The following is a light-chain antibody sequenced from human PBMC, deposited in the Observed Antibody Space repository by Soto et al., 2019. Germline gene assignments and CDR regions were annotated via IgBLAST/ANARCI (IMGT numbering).Light chain of an antibody. CDR3: QQYNNWPPFT. J-gene: IGKJ3*01. CDR2: GAS. CDR1: QSVSSN. V-gene: IGKV3-15*01. Sequence: EIVMTQSPATLSVSPGESATLSCRASQSVSSNLAWYQQKPGQAPRLLISGASTRATGIPARFSGSGSGTEFTLTISSLQSEDFAVYYCQQYNNWPPFTFGPGTKVDIK.